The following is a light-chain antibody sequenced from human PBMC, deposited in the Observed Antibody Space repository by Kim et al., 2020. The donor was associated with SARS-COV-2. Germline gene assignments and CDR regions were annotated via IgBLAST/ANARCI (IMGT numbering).Light chain of an antibody. CDR3: LPYDTTNPLYV. J-gene: IGLJ1*01. V-gene: IGLV6-57*04. Sequence: NFMLTQPHSVSGSPGKTVTISCTRSSGSIASSYVQWYQQRPGSAPTSVIYEDNQRPSGVPDRFSGSIDSSSNSASLTISGLQTEDEADYYCLPYDTTNPLYVFGTGTKVTVL. CDR1: SGSIASSY. CDR2: EDN.